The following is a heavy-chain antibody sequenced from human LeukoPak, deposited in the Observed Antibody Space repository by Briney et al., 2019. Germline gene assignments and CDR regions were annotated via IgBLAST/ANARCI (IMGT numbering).Heavy chain of an antibody. V-gene: IGHV3-30-3*01. Sequence: GRSLRLSCAAPGFTFSSYAMHWVRQAPGKGLEWVAVLSYDGSNNYYADSVKGRFTISRDNSKNTLYLQMNSLRAEDTAVYYCARVHSSGWYYFDYWGQGTLVTVSS. D-gene: IGHD6-19*01. CDR3: ARVHSSGWYYFDY. CDR1: GFTFSSYA. CDR2: LSYDGSNN. J-gene: IGHJ4*02.